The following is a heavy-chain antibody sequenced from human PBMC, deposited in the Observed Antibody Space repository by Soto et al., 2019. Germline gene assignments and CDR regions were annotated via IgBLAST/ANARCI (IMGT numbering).Heavy chain of an antibody. CDR3: AREFYDSSGYSDYFDY. D-gene: IGHD3-22*01. V-gene: IGHV5-51*01. J-gene: IGHJ4*02. CDR2: IYPGDSDT. Sequence: TGESLKISCKGSGYSFTSYWIGWVRQMPGKGLEWMGIIYPGDSDTRYSPSFQGQVTISADKSISTAYLQWSSLKASDTAMYYCAREFYDSSGYSDYFDYWGQGTLVTVSS. CDR1: GYSFTSYW.